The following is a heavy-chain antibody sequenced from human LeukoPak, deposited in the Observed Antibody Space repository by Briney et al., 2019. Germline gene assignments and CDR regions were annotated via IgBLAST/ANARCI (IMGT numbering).Heavy chain of an antibody. V-gene: IGHV3-23*01. Sequence: GGSLRLSYAASGFTFSRYAMSWVRHPPGKGLEWVAVISARGSEYYPDSVKGRFTISRDNSKNTLFLQMNSLRAEDTALYYCAKGRYDTDYWGQGTLVTVSS. CDR3: AKGRYDTDY. CDR1: GFTFSRYA. D-gene: IGHD1-1*01. CDR2: ISARGSE. J-gene: IGHJ4*02.